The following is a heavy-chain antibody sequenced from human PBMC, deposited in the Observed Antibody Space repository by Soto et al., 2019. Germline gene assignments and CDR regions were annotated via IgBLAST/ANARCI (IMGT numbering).Heavy chain of an antibody. Sequence: SETLSLTCAVYGGSFSGYYWSWIRQPPGKGLEWIGEINHSGSTNYNPSLKSRVTISVDTPKNQFSLKLSSVTAADTAVYYCARGGYYDSSGYYNFDYWGQGTLVTVSS. V-gene: IGHV4-34*01. CDR1: GGSFSGYY. CDR3: ARGGYYDSSGYYNFDY. J-gene: IGHJ4*02. CDR2: INHSGST. D-gene: IGHD3-22*01.